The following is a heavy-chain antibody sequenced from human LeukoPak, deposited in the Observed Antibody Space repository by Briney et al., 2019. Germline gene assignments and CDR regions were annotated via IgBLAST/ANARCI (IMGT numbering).Heavy chain of an antibody. CDR1: GGSISSYY. CDR2: IYYSGST. J-gene: IGHJ4*02. D-gene: IGHD4-17*01. V-gene: IGHV4-59*01. CDR3: ARGDHGDCLDY. Sequence: SETLSLTCTVSGGSISSYYWSWIRQPPGKGLEWIGYIYYSGSTNYNPSLKSRVTISVDTSKNQFSLKLSSVTAADTAVYYCARGDHGDCLDYWGQGTLVTVSS.